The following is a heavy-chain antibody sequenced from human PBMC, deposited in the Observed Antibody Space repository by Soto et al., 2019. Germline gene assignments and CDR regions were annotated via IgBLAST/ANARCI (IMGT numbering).Heavy chain of an antibody. CDR1: GFTFSSYA. V-gene: IGHV3-30-3*01. Sequence: GGSLRLSCAASGFTFSSYAMHWVRQAPGKGLEWVAVISYDGSNKYYADSVKGRFTISRDNAKNTLYLQMNSLRDEDTAVYYCASIAQQWLVEGFDYWGQGTLVTVSS. CDR2: ISYDGSNK. D-gene: IGHD6-19*01. CDR3: ASIAQQWLVEGFDY. J-gene: IGHJ4*02.